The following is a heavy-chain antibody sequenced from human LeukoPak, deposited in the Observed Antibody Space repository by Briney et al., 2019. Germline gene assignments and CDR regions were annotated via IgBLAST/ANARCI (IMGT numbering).Heavy chain of an antibody. D-gene: IGHD2-21*02. CDR1: GFTFSSYG. CDR3: AKKGAVTATGYFDY. V-gene: IGHV3-33*03. J-gene: IGHJ4*02. CDR2: IWYDGSNK. Sequence: PGRPLRLSCAASGFTFSSYGMHWVRQAPGKGLEWVAVIWYDGSNKYYADSVKGRFTISRDNSKNTLYLQMNNLRAEDTAIYYCAKKGAVTATGYFDYGGQGTLVTVSS.